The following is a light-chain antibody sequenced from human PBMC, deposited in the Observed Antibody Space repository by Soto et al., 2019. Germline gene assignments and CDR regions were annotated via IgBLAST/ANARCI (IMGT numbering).Light chain of an antibody. CDR3: QQFYTTPT. CDR1: QSILHSPNNKDA. V-gene: IGKV4-1*01. CDR2: WAS. Sequence: DIVMTQSPDSLAVSLGERATINCKSSQSILHSPNNKDALTWYQQKPGQPPNLLINWASTRESGVPDRFSGAGSGTDFTLTISSLQAEDVAVYYCQQFYTTPTFGQGTRVEIK. J-gene: IGKJ1*01.